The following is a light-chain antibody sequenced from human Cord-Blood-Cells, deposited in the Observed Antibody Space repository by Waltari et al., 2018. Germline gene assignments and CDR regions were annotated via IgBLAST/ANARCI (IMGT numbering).Light chain of an antibody. CDR1: QSISSW. CDR3: QQYNSYQIT. Sequence: DIQMTQSPSTLSASVGDRVTITCRASQSISSWLAWNQQKPGKAPKLLIYKASSLESGVPSRFSGSGSGTEFTLTISSLQPDDFATYYCQQYNSYQITFGQGTRLEIK. CDR2: KAS. V-gene: IGKV1-5*03. J-gene: IGKJ5*01.